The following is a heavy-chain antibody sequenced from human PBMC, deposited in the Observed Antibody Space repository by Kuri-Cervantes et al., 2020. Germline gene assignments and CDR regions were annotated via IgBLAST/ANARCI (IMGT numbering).Heavy chain of an antibody. CDR3: ARGWDYYGSGSYYGFDY. V-gene: IGHV4-39*07. J-gene: IGHJ4*02. CDR1: GGSISSRSYY. Sequence: GSLRLSCTVSGGSISSRSYYWGWIRQPPGKGLEWIGTIYNSGHTYNNPSLKSRVTMSVDTSKNQFSLKVTSVTAADTAVYYCARGWDYYGSGSYYGFDYWGQGTLVTVSS. CDR2: IYNSGHT. D-gene: IGHD3-10*01.